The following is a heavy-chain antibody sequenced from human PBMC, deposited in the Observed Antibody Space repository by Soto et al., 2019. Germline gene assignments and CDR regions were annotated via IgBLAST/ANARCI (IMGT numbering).Heavy chain of an antibody. J-gene: IGHJ4*02. Sequence: LQLQASGPGLVKPSETLSLTCTVSGGSISSSSYYWGWIRQPPGKGLEWIGSIYYSGSTYYNTSLKSRVTISVDTAKNQFSLKLSSVTAADTAVYYCARHTPAISISDHWGQGTLVTVSS. CDR1: GGSISSSSYY. D-gene: IGHD2-15*01. V-gene: IGHV4-39*01. CDR2: IYYSGST. CDR3: ARHTPAISISDH.